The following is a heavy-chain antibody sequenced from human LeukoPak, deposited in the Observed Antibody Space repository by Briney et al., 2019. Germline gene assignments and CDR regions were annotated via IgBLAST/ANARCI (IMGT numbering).Heavy chain of an antibody. CDR3: ARVDTATACYFDY. J-gene: IGHJ4*02. CDR1: GFTFSSYW. D-gene: IGHD5-18*01. V-gene: IGHV3-23*01. Sequence: GGSLKLSCAASGFTFSSYWMHWVRQAPGKGLVWVSSISGSGGSTYYADSVKGRFTISRDNSKNTLSLQMNSLRAEDTAVYYCARVDTATACYFDYWGQGTLVTVSS. CDR2: ISGSGGST.